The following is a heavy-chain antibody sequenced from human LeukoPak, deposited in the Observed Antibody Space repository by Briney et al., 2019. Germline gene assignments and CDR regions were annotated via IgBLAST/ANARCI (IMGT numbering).Heavy chain of an antibody. CDR1: GLTFSQYS. CDR2: IKRNSNTI. V-gene: IGHV3-48*04. J-gene: IGHJ4*02. CDR3: ASRFY. Sequence: QAGGSLRLSCTASGLTFSQYSMNWVRQAPGKGLEWLSYIKRNSNTIYYADSVKGRFFISRDNAEKSLYLQMNSLRVEDTGVYFCASRFYWGQGALVTVSS.